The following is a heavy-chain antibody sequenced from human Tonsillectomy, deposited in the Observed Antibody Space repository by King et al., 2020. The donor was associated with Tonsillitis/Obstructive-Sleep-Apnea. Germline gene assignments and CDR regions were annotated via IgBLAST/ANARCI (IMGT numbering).Heavy chain of an antibody. CDR3: ARGGILSAGAPDF. D-gene: IGHD6-13*01. V-gene: IGHV5-10-1*01. CDR2: IDPSDSYT. J-gene: IGHJ4*02. CDR1: GYSFTSYW. Sequence: QLVQSGVEVKKPGESLRISCKGSGYSFTSYWISWVRQMPGKGLEWMGRIDPSDSYTNYCPSFKGHVTISADKSISTAYLQWSSLKATDTAMYYCARGGILSAGAPDFWGQGTLVTVSS.